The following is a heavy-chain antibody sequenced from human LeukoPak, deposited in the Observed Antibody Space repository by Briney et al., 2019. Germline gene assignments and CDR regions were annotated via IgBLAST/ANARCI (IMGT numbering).Heavy chain of an antibody. CDR2: IYHSGST. CDR3: ARDGRNYYMDV. CDR1: GYSISSGYY. J-gene: IGHJ6*03. Sequence: PSETLSLTCTVSGYSISSGYYWGWIRQPPGKGLEWIGSIYHSGSTYYNPSLKSRVTISVDTSKNQFSLKQSSVTAADTAVYYCARDGRNYYMDVWGKGTTVTVSS. V-gene: IGHV4-38-2*02. D-gene: IGHD1-1*01.